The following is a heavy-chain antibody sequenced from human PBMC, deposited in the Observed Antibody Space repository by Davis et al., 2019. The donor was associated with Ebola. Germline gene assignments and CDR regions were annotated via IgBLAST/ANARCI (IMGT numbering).Heavy chain of an antibody. CDR3: TSCYDPY. D-gene: IGHD2-2*01. J-gene: IGHJ4*02. Sequence: PGGSLRLSCAASGFTFSRYWMHWVRQAPGNVLFWVARVNSGGSGTSYADSVKGRFTISRDNAKNTLYLQMNSLRAEDTAVYYCTSCYDPYWGKGTLVTVSS. CDR2: VNSGGSGT. CDR1: GFTFSRYW. V-gene: IGHV3-74*01.